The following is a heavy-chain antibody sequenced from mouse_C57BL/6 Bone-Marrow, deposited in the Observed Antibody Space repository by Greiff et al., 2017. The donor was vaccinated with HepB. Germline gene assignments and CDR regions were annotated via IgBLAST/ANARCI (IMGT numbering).Heavy chain of an antibody. Sequence: VQLQQSGAELVRPGTSVKMSCKASGYTFTNYWIGWAKQRPGHGLEWIGDIYPGGGYTNYNEKFKGKATLTADKSSSTAYMQFSSLTSEDSAIYYCARVGYGAMDYWGQGTSVTGSS. CDR1: GYTFTNYW. J-gene: IGHJ4*01. D-gene: IGHD1-1*02. CDR2: IYPGGGYT. V-gene: IGHV1-63*01. CDR3: ARVGYGAMDY.